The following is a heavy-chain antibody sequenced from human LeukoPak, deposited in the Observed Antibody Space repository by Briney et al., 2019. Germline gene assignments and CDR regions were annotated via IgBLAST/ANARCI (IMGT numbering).Heavy chain of an antibody. CDR3: ARDLLRYFDWLSEFDC. CDR2: IYYSGST. Sequence: SETLSLTCTVSGCSISSSGYYWGWIRQPRAKGLEWIASIYYSGSTYYNPSLKSRVTISVDTSKNQFSLKLSSVTAADTAIYYCARDLLRYFDWLSEFDCWGQGTLVTVSS. J-gene: IGHJ4*02. CDR1: GCSISSSGYY. D-gene: IGHD3-9*01. V-gene: IGHV4-39*02.